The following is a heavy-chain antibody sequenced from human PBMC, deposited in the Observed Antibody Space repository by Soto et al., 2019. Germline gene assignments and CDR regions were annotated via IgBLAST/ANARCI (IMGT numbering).Heavy chain of an antibody. CDR3: SIQPEYDILTGYSYYFDY. CDR2: IRSKANSYAT. V-gene: IGHV3-73*01. J-gene: IGHJ4*02. D-gene: IGHD3-9*01. CDR1: GFTFSGSA. Sequence: PGGSLRLSCAASGFTFSGSAMHWVRQASGKGLEWVGRIRSKANSYATAYAASVKGRFTISRDDSKNTAYLQMNSLKTEDTAVYYCSIQPEYDILTGYSYYFDYWGQGTLVTVSS.